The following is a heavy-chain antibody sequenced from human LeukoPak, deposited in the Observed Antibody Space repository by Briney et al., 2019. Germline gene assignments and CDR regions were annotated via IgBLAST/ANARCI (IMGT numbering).Heavy chain of an antibody. V-gene: IGHV3-23*01. Sequence: GGSLRLSCAASGFTFSSYAMSWVRQAPGKGLEWVSDISGGGATTFYADSVKGRFTISRDNSKNTLYLQLSSLRAEDTAVYYCAKSTGYSTTGRDFDSWDRGTLVTVSS. J-gene: IGHJ4*02. D-gene: IGHD6-13*01. CDR2: ISGGGATT. CDR1: GFTFSSYA. CDR3: AKSTGYSTTGRDFDS.